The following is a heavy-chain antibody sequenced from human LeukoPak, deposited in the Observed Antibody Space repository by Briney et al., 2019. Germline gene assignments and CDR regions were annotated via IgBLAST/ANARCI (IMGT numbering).Heavy chain of an antibody. Sequence: PSETLSLTCTVSGGSISFGGYYWSWIRQLPGTGLEWIGYMYDREKTDYNPSLRSRVIISLDTSKNQFSLKLNSVTATDTAVYYCARDSQIRLLLNDYDVFDVWGQGTTVTVSS. D-gene: IGHD2-21*02. J-gene: IGHJ3*01. CDR1: GGSISFGGYY. CDR3: ARDSQIRLLLNDYDVFDV. V-gene: IGHV4-31*03. CDR2: MYDREKT.